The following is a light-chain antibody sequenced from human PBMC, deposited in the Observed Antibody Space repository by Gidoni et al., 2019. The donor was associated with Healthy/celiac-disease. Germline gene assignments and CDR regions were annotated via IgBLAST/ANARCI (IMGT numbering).Light chain of an antibody. CDR1: QSVSSY. J-gene: IGKJ2*01. Sequence: EIVLTQSPATLSLSPGERATLSCRASQSVSSYLAWYQQKPGQAPRLLIYDASNRATGIPARFSGSGCGTDFTLTISSLEPEDFAVDYCQQRSNWPSGYTFGQGTKLEIK. CDR2: DAS. CDR3: QQRSNWPSGYT. V-gene: IGKV3-11*01.